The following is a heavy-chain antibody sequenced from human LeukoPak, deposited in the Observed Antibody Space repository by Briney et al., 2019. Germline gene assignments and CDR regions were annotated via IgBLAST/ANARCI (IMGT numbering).Heavy chain of an antibody. CDR1: GFTFSNAW. J-gene: IGHJ3*02. Sequence: GGSLRLSCAASGFTFSNAWMSWVRQAPGKGLEWVANIKQDGSEKYYVDSVKGRFTISRDNAKNSLYLQMNSLRAEDTAVYYCARVSMVRAPPLDAFDIWGQGTMVTVSS. D-gene: IGHD6-13*01. CDR3: ARVSMVRAPPLDAFDI. V-gene: IGHV3-7*01. CDR2: IKQDGSEK.